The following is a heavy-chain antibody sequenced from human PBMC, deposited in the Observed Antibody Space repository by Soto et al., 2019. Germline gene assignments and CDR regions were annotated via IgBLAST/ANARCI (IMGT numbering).Heavy chain of an antibody. J-gene: IGHJ5*02. V-gene: IGHV2-5*02. CDR3: EHSGYCSGGSCYYPNWFDP. CDR2: IYWDDDK. Sequence: QITLKESGPTLVKPTQTLTLTCTFSGFSLSTSGVGVGWIRQPPGKALEWLALIYWDDDKRYSPSLKSRLTIPKATPXTXLXXPMTNMAPVEPAPYYCEHSGYCSGGSCYYPNWFDPWGREPWSPSPQ. CDR1: GFSLSTSGVG. D-gene: IGHD2-15*01.